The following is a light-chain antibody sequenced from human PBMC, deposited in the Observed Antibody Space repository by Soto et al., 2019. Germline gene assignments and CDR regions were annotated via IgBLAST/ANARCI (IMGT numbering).Light chain of an antibody. V-gene: IGKV1-39*01. CDR2: AAS. Sequence: DIQMTQSPSSLSASVGDRVTITCRASQSISSYLNWYQQKPGKAPKLLIYAASSLHSGVPSRFSGSGSGTDFTLTISSLQPEDFATYSCQQSYSTITFGQGTRLEIK. J-gene: IGKJ5*01. CDR3: QQSYSTIT. CDR1: QSISSY.